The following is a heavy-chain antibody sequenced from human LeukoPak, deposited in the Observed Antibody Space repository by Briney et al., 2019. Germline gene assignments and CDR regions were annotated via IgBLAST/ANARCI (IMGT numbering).Heavy chain of an antibody. CDR1: GGSISGYY. D-gene: IGHD2-2*01. Sequence: SETLSLTCTVSGGSISGYYWSWIRQPPGKGLEWIGEINHSGSTNYNPSLKSRVTISVDTSKNQFSLKLSSVTAADTAVYYCARLVAGWFDPWGQGTLVTVSS. V-gene: IGHV4-34*01. CDR3: ARLVAGWFDP. CDR2: INHSGST. J-gene: IGHJ5*02.